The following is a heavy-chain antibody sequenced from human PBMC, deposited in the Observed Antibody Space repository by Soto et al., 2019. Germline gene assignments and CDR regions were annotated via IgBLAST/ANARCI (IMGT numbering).Heavy chain of an antibody. CDR2: ISAASDTK. V-gene: IGHV3-48*02. D-gene: IGHD6-19*01. CDR1: TSDFVSQT. CDR3: AAGAGSWFDP. J-gene: IGHJ5*02. Sequence: AQLEESGGALVQPGGALRLSCTASTSDFVSQTMNWVRRAPGKGLEWISYISAASDTKYYADFVKGRFTISRDNAKRSLFLHMNSLKDEDTAVYYCAAGAGSWFDPWGQGTLVTVSS.